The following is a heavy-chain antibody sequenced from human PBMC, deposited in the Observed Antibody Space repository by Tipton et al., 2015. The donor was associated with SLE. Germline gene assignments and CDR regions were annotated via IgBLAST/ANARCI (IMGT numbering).Heavy chain of an antibody. CDR3: ARRYIVEGGDYYYYDMDV. D-gene: IGHD3-22*01. CDR2: VYYSGNT. V-gene: IGHV4-39*01. CDR1: GGSITSSSYY. J-gene: IGHJ6*02. Sequence: TLSLTCTVSGGSITSSSYYWGWIRQPPGKGLEWIGSVYYSGNTYYNPSLKSRVTISVDASKNQFSLKLSSVTAADTAVYYCARRYIVEGGDYYYYDMDVWGHGTTVTVSS.